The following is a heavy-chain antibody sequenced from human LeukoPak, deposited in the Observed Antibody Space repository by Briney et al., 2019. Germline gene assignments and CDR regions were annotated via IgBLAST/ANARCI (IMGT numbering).Heavy chain of an antibody. Sequence: PGRSLRLSCAASGFTFSSYGMHWVRQAPGKGREWVAVISYEGSNKYYADSVKGRFTISRDNSKNTLYLQMNSLRAEDTAVYYCAKVGVAAAGPSDYYYYGMDVWGQGTTVTVSS. CDR3: AKVGVAAAGPSDYYYYGMDV. D-gene: IGHD6-13*01. V-gene: IGHV3-30*18. CDR2: ISYEGSNK. J-gene: IGHJ6*02. CDR1: GFTFSSYG.